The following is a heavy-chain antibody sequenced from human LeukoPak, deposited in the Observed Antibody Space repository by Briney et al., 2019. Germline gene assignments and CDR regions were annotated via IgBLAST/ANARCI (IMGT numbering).Heavy chain of an antibody. V-gene: IGHV3-74*03. D-gene: IGHD6-13*01. Sequence: GGSLRLSCAASGFNLSNYWLQGFGQAPGRGRVGVSRINSDGSSRTYAGSVQGRFTISRDNAKNTLYPQMHSPRAEATAVYYCGSASSHRIPAGGDYWGQGTLVTVSS. CDR3: GSASSHRIPAGGDY. CDR2: INSDGSSR. J-gene: IGHJ4*02. CDR1: GFNLSNYW.